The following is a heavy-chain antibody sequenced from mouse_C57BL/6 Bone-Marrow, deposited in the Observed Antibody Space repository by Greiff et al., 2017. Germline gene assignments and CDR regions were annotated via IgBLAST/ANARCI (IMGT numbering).Heavy chain of an antibody. CDR3: ARWIYAMDY. CDR2: INPGSGGT. J-gene: IGHJ4*01. V-gene: IGHV1-54*01. CDR1: GYAFTNYL. Sequence: ESGAELVRPGTSVKVSCKASGYAFTNYLIEWVKQRPGQGLEWIGVINPGSGGTDYNEKFKAKATLTADKSSSTAYMQLSSLTSEDSAVYFCARWIYAMDYWGQGTSVTVAS.